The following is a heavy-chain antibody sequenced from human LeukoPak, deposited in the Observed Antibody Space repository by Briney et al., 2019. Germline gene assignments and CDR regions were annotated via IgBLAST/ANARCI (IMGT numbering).Heavy chain of an antibody. CDR3: ARGRGAFDI. V-gene: IGHV4-34*01. Sequence: SETLSLTCAVYGGSFSGYYWSWIRQPPGKGLEWIGEINHSGSTNYNPSLRSRVTISVDTSKNQFSLKLSSVTAADTAVYYCARGRGAFDIWGQGTMVTVSS. CDR1: GGSFSGYY. J-gene: IGHJ3*02. CDR2: INHSGST. D-gene: IGHD5-12*01.